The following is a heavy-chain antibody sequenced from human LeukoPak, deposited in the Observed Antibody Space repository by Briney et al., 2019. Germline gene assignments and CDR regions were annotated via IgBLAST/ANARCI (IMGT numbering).Heavy chain of an antibody. J-gene: IGHJ5*02. CDR1: GGSISSSSHS. Sequence: SETLSPTCTVSGGSISSSSHSWGWIRQPPGKGLEWTGTIYYTGRTYYNPSLESRLTISVDTSKSQFSLKLTSVTAADTAIYYCAQSLGSGNWIGNWFDPWGQGTLVTVSS. CDR2: IYYTGRT. D-gene: IGHD1-1*01. V-gene: IGHV4-39*01. CDR3: AQSLGSGNWIGNWFDP.